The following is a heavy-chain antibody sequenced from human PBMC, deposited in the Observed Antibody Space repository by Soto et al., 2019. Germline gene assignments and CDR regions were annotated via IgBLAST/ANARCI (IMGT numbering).Heavy chain of an antibody. V-gene: IGHV4-30-4*01. J-gene: IGHJ4*02. CDR1: GGSISSGDYY. D-gene: IGHD3-3*01. Sequence: SETLSLTCTVSGGSISSGDYYWSWIRQPPGKGLEWIGYIYYSGSTYYNPSLKSRVTISVDTSKNQFPLKLSSVTAADTAVYYCARTKLITIFGVVMQYYFDYWGQGTLVTVSS. CDR2: IYYSGST. CDR3: ARTKLITIFGVVMQYYFDY.